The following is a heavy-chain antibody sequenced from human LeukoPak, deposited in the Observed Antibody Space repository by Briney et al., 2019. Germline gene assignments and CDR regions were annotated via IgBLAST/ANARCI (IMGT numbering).Heavy chain of an antibody. CDR2: MSSSGSTI. D-gene: IGHD3-10*02. CDR1: GFTFSSYE. CDR3: AELGITMIGGV. V-gene: IGHV3-48*03. J-gene: IGHJ6*04. Sequence: PGGSLRLSCAASGFTFSSYEMNWVRQAPGKGLEWISYMSSSGSTIYYADSVKGRFTISRDNAENSLYLHMNSLRGEDTAVYYCAELGITMIGGVWGKGTTVTISS.